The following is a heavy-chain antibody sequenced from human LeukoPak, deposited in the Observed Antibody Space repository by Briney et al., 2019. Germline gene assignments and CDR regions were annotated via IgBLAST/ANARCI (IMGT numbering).Heavy chain of an antibody. CDR2: ITSSGNTI. J-gene: IGHJ4*02. CDR3: VRGRYCSGGTCYPSYDY. CDR1: GFTFSSYE. Sequence: GGSLRLSCAASGFTFSSYEMNWVRQAPGKGLECVSYITSSGNTIYYADSVKGRFTISRDNAKYSLCLQMNSLRAEDTAVYYCVRGRYCSGGTCYPSYDYWGQGTLVTVSS. D-gene: IGHD2-15*01. V-gene: IGHV3-48*03.